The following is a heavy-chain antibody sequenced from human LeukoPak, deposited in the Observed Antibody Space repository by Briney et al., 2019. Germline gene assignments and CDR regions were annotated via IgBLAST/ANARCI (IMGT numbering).Heavy chain of an antibody. J-gene: IGHJ4*02. Sequence: GGSLRLSCAASGVTFSSYEMNWVRQAPGKGLEWVSYISSSGSTIYYADSVKGRFTISRDNAKNSLYLQMNSLRAEDTAVYYCARAAAGTGFDYWGQGTLVTVSS. D-gene: IGHD6-13*01. CDR1: GVTFSSYE. CDR3: ARAAAGTGFDY. CDR2: ISSSGSTI. V-gene: IGHV3-48*03.